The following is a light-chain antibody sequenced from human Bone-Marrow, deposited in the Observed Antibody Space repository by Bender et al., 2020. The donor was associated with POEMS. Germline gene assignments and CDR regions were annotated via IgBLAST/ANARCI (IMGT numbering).Light chain of an antibody. CDR3: QSYDNSLGGWV. V-gene: IGLV1-40*01. CDR2: GYN. CDR1: SSNTGSGYD. J-gene: IGLJ3*02. Sequence: QSVLTQPPSVSGAPGQRVTIPCTGSSSNTGSGYDINWYQHLPGTAPKLLIYGYNNRPSGVPDRFSGSKSGTSASLAITGLQAEGEGDYYCQSYDNSLGGWVFGGGTKLTVL.